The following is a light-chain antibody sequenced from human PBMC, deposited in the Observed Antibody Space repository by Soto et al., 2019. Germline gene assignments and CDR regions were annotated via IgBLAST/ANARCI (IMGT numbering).Light chain of an antibody. J-gene: IGKJ4*01. CDR2: KAS. CDR3: QQYDSYPLT. Sequence: DIQMTQSPSTLSSSVGDRVTITCRASQSISSWLAWYQQKPGKAPKLLIYKASTLESGVPSRFSGSGSGTEFILTISSLQPDDFATYYCQQYDSYPLTFGGGTKVEIK. CDR1: QSISSW. V-gene: IGKV1-5*03.